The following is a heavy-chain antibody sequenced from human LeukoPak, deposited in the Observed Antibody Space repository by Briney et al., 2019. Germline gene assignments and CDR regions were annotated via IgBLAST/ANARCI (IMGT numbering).Heavy chain of an antibody. V-gene: IGHV3-7*04. CDR3: ARLAAGSDYFDY. J-gene: IGHJ4*02. Sequence: GGSLRLSCAASGFTFSSSAMSWVRQAPGKGLEWVANIKTDGSEKHYVDSVKGRFTFSRDNAKNSLYLQMNGLRAEDMAVYYCARLAAGSDYFDYWGQGTLVTVSS. D-gene: IGHD2-15*01. CDR2: IKTDGSEK. CDR1: GFTFSSSA.